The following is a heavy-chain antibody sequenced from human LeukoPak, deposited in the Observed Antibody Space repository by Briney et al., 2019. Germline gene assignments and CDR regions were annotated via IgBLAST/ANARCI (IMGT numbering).Heavy chain of an antibody. J-gene: IGHJ6*02. CDR2: ISGSGGST. D-gene: IGHD6-13*01. Sequence: PGGSLRLSCAASGFTFSSYAMSWVRQAPGKGLEWVSAISGSGGSTYYADSVKGRFTISRDNSKNTLYLQMNSLRAEDTAVYYCAKDSSSWSDYYYYYGMDVWGQGTTVTVSS. CDR3: AKDSSSWSDYYYYYGMDV. CDR1: GFTFSSYA. V-gene: IGHV3-23*01.